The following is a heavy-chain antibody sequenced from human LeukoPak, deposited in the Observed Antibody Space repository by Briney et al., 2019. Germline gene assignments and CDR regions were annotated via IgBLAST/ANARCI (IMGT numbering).Heavy chain of an antibody. CDR2: ISSSSSTI. V-gene: IGHV3-48*04. CDR3: ARDYYGSIDL. Sequence: GGSLRLSCAASGFTFSSYSMNWVRQAPGKGLEWVSYISSSSSTIYYADSVAGRFTISRDNARDTLYLQMNSLRVEDTAVYYCARDYYGSIDLWGQGTLVTVSS. J-gene: IGHJ1*01. CDR1: GFTFSSYS. D-gene: IGHD3-10*01.